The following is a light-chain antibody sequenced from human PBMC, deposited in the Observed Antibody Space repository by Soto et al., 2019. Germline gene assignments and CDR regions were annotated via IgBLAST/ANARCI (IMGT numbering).Light chain of an antibody. Sequence: AIRMTQSPSSFSASTGYRVTITCRSSQNISSYLAWYQQKPAKAPKLLISAASTLQSGVPSRLSGSGSGTDFTLTISCLQYEDFATYYCQQYYSYSLTFGQGTKVDIK. CDR1: QNISSY. CDR2: AAS. CDR3: QQYYSYSLT. J-gene: IGKJ1*01. V-gene: IGKV1-8*01.